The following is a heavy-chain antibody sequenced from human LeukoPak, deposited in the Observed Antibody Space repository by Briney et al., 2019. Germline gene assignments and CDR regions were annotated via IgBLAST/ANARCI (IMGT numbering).Heavy chain of an antibody. V-gene: IGHV4-4*07. Sequence: PSETLSLTCTVSGDSISNYYWSWIRQPAGKGLEWIGRIDISGSTNYNPSLKSRVTMSVDTPKNQFSLKLTSVTAADTAVYYCAREMSITMVRGVIARTHNWFDPWGQGTLVTVSS. CDR2: IDISGST. CDR1: GDSISNYY. D-gene: IGHD3-10*01. J-gene: IGHJ5*02. CDR3: AREMSITMVRGVIARTHNWFDP.